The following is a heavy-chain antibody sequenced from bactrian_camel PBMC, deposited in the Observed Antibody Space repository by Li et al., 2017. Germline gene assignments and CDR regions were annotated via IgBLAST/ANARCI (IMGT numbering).Heavy chain of an antibody. CDR1: GYTYRTYC. CDR2: IDSDGLA. CDR3: AAEGGGLVPLPGPGGLSKGDFGY. D-gene: IGHD7*01. Sequence: VDSGGGSVQAGGSLRLSCAVSGYTYRTYCMGWFRQALGKELEGVAVIDSDGLAKYADSVKGRFTISQDKERNTVYLQMDTLQVDDTAMYYCAAEGGGLVPLPGPGGLSKGDFGYWGQGTQVTVS. V-gene: IGHV3S10*01. J-gene: IGHJ6*01.